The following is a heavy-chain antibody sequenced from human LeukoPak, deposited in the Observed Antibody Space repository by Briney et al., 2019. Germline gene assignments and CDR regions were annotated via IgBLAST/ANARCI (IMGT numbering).Heavy chain of an antibody. CDR1: GFTFSSYS. D-gene: IGHD2-2*01. V-gene: IGHV3-21*01. Sequence: GGSLRLSCAASGFTFSSYSMNWVRQAPGKGLEWVSSISSSSSYIYYADSVKGRFTISRDNAKNSLYLQMNSLRAEDTAVYYCARAPITSPFYFDYWGQGTLVTVSS. J-gene: IGHJ4*02. CDR2: ISSSSSYI. CDR3: ARAPITSPFYFDY.